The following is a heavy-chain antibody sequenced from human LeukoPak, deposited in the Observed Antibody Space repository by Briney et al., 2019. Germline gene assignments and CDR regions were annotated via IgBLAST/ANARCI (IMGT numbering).Heavy chain of an antibody. CDR2: VYTSGST. CDR3: ARLITGTTTAFDI. CDR1: GGSISGYY. Sequence: SETLSLTCSVSGGSISGYYWTWTRQPAGKGLEWIGRVYTSGSTHYNPSLKTRLTMSVDTSKNQFSLKLSSVTAADTAVYYCARLITGTTTAFDIWGQGTMDTVSS. V-gene: IGHV4-4*07. J-gene: IGHJ3*02. D-gene: IGHD1-7*01.